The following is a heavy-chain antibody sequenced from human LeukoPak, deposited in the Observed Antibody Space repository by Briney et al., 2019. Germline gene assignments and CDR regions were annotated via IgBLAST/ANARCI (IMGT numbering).Heavy chain of an antibody. CDR3: ARDYYGSGSLNTGVEY. V-gene: IGHV3-30*04. Sequence: GRSLRLSCAASGFIFSNYVMHWVRQAPGKGLEWMTMISYDGNSKYYADSVKGRFTISRDNSKNTLYLQVNSLRAEDTAVYFCARDYYGSGSLNTGVEYWGQGTLVTVSS. D-gene: IGHD3-10*01. CDR1: GFIFSNYV. CDR2: ISYDGNSK. J-gene: IGHJ4*02.